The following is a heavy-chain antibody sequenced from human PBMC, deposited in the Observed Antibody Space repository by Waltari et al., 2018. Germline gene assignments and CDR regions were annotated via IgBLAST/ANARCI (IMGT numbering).Heavy chain of an antibody. V-gene: IGHV3-30-3*01. D-gene: IGHD3-16*02. CDR2: ISYDGSNK. J-gene: IGHJ6*02. CDR1: GFTFSSYA. CDR3: ARDLSQVDERVYYYYGMDV. Sequence: QVQLVESGGGVVQPGRSLRLSCAASGFTFSSYAMHWVRQAPGKGLEWVAVISYDGSNKYYADSVKGRFTISRDNSKNTLYLQMNSLRAEDTAVYYCARDLSQVDERVYYYYGMDVWGQGTTVTVSS.